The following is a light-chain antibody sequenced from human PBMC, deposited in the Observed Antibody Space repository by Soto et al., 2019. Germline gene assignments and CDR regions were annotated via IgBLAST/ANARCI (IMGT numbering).Light chain of an antibody. CDR2: GAS. V-gene: IGKV1-39*01. Sequence: DIQITQSPSTLSASVGDRVTITCRASQTIRSDLNWYQQKSGKAPKLLIYGASSLQSGVPSRFSGSGSGTDFTLTISSLEPEDFATYYCQQIYSIPSTFGQGTRLEIK. J-gene: IGKJ5*01. CDR3: QQIYSIPST. CDR1: QTIRSD.